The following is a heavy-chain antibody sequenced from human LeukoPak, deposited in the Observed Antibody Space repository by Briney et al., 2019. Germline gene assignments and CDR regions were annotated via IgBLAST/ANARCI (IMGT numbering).Heavy chain of an antibody. J-gene: IGHJ5*02. CDR2: IYYSGST. D-gene: IGHD3-22*01. CDR3: ASVSSGYRTNWFDP. Sequence: PSETLSLTCTVSGGSISSYYWSWIRQPPGKGLEWIGYIYYSGSTNYNPSLKSRVTISVDTSKNQFSLKLSSVTAADTAVYYCASVSSGYRTNWFDPWGQGTLVTVSS. V-gene: IGHV4-59*01. CDR1: GGSISSYY.